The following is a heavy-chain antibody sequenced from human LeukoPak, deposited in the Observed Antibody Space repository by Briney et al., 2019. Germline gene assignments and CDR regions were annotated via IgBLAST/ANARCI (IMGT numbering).Heavy chain of an antibody. CDR3: ARALYGSGYMDV. Sequence: SETLSLTCAVSGGSISSSNWWSWVRQPPGKGLEWIGEIYHSGSTNYNPSLKSRVTISVDESKNQFSLKLSSVTAADTAVYYCARALYGSGYMDVWGKGTTVTVSS. D-gene: IGHD3-10*01. CDR1: GGSISSSNW. CDR2: IYHSGST. V-gene: IGHV4-4*02. J-gene: IGHJ6*03.